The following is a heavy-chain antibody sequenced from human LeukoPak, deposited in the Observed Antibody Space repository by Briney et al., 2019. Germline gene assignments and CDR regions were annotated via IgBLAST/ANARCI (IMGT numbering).Heavy chain of an antibody. Sequence: GGSLRLSCAASGFTFSYYWMSWVRQAPGKGLEWVANIKQDGSEIHYVDSVNGRFSISRDNAKNSLYLQMNSLRAEDTAVYYCARGDNPDYWGQGTLVTVSS. CDR3: ARGDNPDY. J-gene: IGHJ4*02. CDR1: GFTFSYYW. D-gene: IGHD1-14*01. V-gene: IGHV3-7*04. CDR2: IKQDGSEI.